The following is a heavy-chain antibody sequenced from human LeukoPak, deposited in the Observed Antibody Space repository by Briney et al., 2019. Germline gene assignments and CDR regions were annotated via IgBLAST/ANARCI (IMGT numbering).Heavy chain of an antibody. CDR3: ASNDSSWVY. D-gene: IGHD6-13*01. V-gene: IGHV4-39*07. Sequence: SETLSLTCTVSGGSISSGGYYWSWIRQPPGKGLEWIGEINHSGSTNYNPSLKSRVTISVDTSKNQFSLKLSSVTAADTAVYYCASNDSSWVYWGQGTLVTVSS. CDR2: INHSGST. J-gene: IGHJ4*02. CDR1: GGSISSGGYY.